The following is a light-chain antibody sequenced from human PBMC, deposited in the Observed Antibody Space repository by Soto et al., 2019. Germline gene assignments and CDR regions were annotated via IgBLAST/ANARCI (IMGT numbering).Light chain of an antibody. CDR2: LEGSGTY. Sequence: QLVLTQSSSASASLGSSVKLTCTLSTGHSSYIIAWHQQQPGKAHRYLMKLEGSGTYNKGSGVPDRFSGSSSGADRYLTISTLQCEDEGDYYCETWDSKVRVFGGGTKLTVL. CDR1: TGHSSYI. J-gene: IGLJ3*02. V-gene: IGLV4-60*02. CDR3: ETWDSKVRV.